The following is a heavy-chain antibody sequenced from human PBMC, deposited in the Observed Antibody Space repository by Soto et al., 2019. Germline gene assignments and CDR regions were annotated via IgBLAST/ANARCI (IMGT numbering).Heavy chain of an antibody. Sequence: PSETLSLTCTVSGGSISSGDRYWSWIRQPPGKGLEWIGYIYYSGSTYYNPSLKSRVTISVDTSQNQFSLKLSSVSAADTAVYYCARVASSGWYNDCWGQGTLVTVSS. J-gene: IGHJ4*02. CDR2: IYYSGST. CDR1: GGSISSGDRY. CDR3: ARVASSGWYNDC. D-gene: IGHD6-19*01. V-gene: IGHV4-30-4*01.